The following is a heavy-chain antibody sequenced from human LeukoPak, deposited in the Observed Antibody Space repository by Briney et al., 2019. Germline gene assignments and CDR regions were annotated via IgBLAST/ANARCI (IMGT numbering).Heavy chain of an antibody. J-gene: IGHJ4*02. D-gene: IGHD6-6*01. Sequence: PGGSLRLSCAASGFTFSSYSMNWVRQAPGKGLVWVSSISSSSSYIYYADSVKGRFTISRDNAKKSLYLQMNSLRAEDTAVYYCARGSSSFDHDYWGQGTLVTVSS. CDR3: ARGSSSFDHDY. V-gene: IGHV3-21*01. CDR1: GFTFSSYS. CDR2: ISSSSSYI.